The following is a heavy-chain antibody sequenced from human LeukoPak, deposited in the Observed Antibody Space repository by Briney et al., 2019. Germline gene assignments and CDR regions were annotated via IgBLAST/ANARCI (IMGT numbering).Heavy chain of an antibody. J-gene: IGHJ1*01. V-gene: IGHV3-23*01. CDR1: GFTFSTYA. CDR3: AKGPKTADPLEEYFQH. D-gene: IGHD1-1*01. CDR2: ISGRGDGT. Sequence: GGSLRLSCAASGFTFSTYAMSWVRQAPGKGLEWVSLISGRGDGTYYAESVKGRSTISRDNSKNTVYLHMNSLRDDDAAIYYCAKGPKTADPLEEYFQHWGQGSLVTVSS.